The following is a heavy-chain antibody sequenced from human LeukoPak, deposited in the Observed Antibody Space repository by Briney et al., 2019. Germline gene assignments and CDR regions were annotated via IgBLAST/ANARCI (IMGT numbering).Heavy chain of an antibody. Sequence: PGGSLRLSCAASGFTVSSNYMSWVRQAPGKGLEWVSVIYSGGSTYYADSVKGRFTTSRDNSKNTLYLQMNSLRAEDTAVYYCARARVDFGWFEGSFDPWGQGTLVTVSS. CDR3: ARARVDFGWFEGSFDP. J-gene: IGHJ5*02. D-gene: IGHD3-9*01. CDR1: GFTVSSNY. V-gene: IGHV3-53*01. CDR2: IYSGGST.